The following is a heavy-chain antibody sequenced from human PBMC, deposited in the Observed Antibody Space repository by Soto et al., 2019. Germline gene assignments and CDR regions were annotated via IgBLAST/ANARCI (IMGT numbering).Heavy chain of an antibody. V-gene: IGHV1-69*13. J-gene: IGHJ1*01. CDR1: GGTFSSYA. D-gene: IGHD3-22*01. CDR2: IIPIFGTA. CDR3: AXXXXXYDSSEWYFQH. Sequence: SVKVSCKASGGTFSSYAISWVRQAPGQGLEWMGGIIPIFGTANYAQKFQGRVTITADESTSTAYMELSSLRSEXXAVYYCAXXXXXYDSSEWYFQHWGQGTLVTVSS.